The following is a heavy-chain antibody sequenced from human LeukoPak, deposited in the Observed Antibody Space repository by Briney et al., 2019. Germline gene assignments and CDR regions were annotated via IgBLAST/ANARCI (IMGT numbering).Heavy chain of an antibody. CDR2: MKSKGDRGTT. CDR1: GVTFSNAW. V-gene: IGHV3-15*01. D-gene: IGHD4-11*01. Sequence: GGSLIDSCTGSGVTFSNAWICCVRQAPGKGLEWVGRMKSKGDRGTTDYAAPVKGRFTISRDDSKNTLYLQMNSLQTDDTGVYYCTIGLGITDHVTSGHGNLVTVSS. CDR3: TIGLGITDHVT. J-gene: IGHJ5*01.